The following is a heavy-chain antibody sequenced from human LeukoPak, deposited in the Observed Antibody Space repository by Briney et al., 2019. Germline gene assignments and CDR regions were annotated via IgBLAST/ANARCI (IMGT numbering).Heavy chain of an antibody. CDR1: GYTFTGYY. J-gene: IGHJ6*02. V-gene: IGHV1-2*02. Sequence: ASVKVSCKSSGYTFTGYYMHWVRQAPGQGLEWMGWTNPNSGGTNYAQKFQGRVTMTRDTSISTAYMELSRLRSDDTAVYYCARDSSTWGNYGMDVWGQGTTVTVSS. CDR3: ARDSSTWGNYGMDV. CDR2: TNPNSGGT. D-gene: IGHD6-13*01.